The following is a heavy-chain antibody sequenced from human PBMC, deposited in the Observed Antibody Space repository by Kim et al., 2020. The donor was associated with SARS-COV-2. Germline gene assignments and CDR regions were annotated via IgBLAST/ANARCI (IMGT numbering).Heavy chain of an antibody. V-gene: IGHV4-30-4*01. J-gene: IGHJ3*02. D-gene: IGHD2-2*02. Sequence: SETLSLTCTVSGGSISSGDYYWSWIRQPPGKGLEWIGYIYYSGSTYYNPSLKSRLFILVDTSKNQFSLKLTSVTAADTAVYYCASAAIQSNVFDIWGQGTMVTVSS. CDR3: ASAAIQSNVFDI. CDR1: GGSISSGDYY. CDR2: IYYSGST.